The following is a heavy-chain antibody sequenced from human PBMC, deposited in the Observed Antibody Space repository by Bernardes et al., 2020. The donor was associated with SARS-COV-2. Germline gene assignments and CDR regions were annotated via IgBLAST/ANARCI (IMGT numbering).Heavy chain of an antibody. V-gene: IGHV4-34*01. CDR2: INHSEST. CDR3: ARGLYDFWSGYYWFDP. J-gene: IGHJ5*02. D-gene: IGHD3-3*01. CDR1: GGSFSGYY. Sequence: SETLSLTCAVYGGSFSGYYWSWIRQPPGKGLEWIGEINHSESTNYNPSLKSRVTISVDTSKNQFSLKLSSVTAADTAVYYCARGLYDFWSGYYWFDPWGQGTLVTVSS.